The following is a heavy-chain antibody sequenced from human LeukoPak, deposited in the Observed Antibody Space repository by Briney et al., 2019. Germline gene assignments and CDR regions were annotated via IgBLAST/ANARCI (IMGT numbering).Heavy chain of an antibody. V-gene: IGHV4-39*07. D-gene: IGHD6-13*01. CDR2: IYYSGST. J-gene: IGHJ6*02. CDR1: GGSISSSSYY. Sequence: SETLSLACTVSGGSISSSSYYWGWIRQPPGKGLEWIGNIYYSGSTYYNPSLKSRVNISLDTSKNQFSLKLNSVTAADTAVYYCARDGAQGIAANYGMDVWGQGTTVTVSS. CDR3: ARDGAQGIAANYGMDV.